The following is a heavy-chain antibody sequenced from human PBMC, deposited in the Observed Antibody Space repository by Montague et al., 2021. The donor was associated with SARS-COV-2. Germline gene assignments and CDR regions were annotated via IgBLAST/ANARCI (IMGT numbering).Heavy chain of an antibody. J-gene: IGHJ6*02. CDR1: GGSVSSGSYY. CDR2: TYYSGST. V-gene: IGHV4-61*01. CDR3: ARDPWRITIFGVVTRYGMDG. D-gene: IGHD3-3*01. Sequence: SETLSLTCTVSGGSVSSGSYYWSWIRQPPGKGLEWIGYTYYSGSTNYNPSLKSRVTISVDTSKNQFSLKLSSVTAADTAVYYCARDPWRITIFGVVTRYGMDGWGQGTTVTVSS.